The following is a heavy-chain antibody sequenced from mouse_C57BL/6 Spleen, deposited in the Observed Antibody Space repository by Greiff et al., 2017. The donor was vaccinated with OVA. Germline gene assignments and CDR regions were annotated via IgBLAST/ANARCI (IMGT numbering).Heavy chain of an antibody. V-gene: IGHV1-7*01. Sequence: QVQLQQSGAELAKPGASVKLSCKASGYTFTSYWIHWVKQRPGQGLEWIGYINPSSGYTKYNQKFKDKATLTADKSSSTAYMQLSSLTYEDSAVYYCARGSSGYDYAMDYWGQGTSVTVSS. CDR3: ARGSSGYDYAMDY. D-gene: IGHD3-2*02. J-gene: IGHJ4*01. CDR2: INPSSGYT. CDR1: GYTFTSYW.